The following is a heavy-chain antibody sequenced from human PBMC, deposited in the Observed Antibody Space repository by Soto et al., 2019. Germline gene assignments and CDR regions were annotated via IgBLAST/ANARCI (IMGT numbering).Heavy chain of an antibody. Sequence: SVKVSCKASGYIFTDYYMHWVRQAPGQELEWMGGINPIFGRANYAQKFQGRVTITADESTSTAYMELSSLRSEDTAVYYCARIPGNWNYGAHNWFDPWGQGTLVTVSS. J-gene: IGHJ5*02. CDR1: GYIFTDYY. D-gene: IGHD1-7*01. CDR2: INPIFGRA. CDR3: ARIPGNWNYGAHNWFDP. V-gene: IGHV1-69*13.